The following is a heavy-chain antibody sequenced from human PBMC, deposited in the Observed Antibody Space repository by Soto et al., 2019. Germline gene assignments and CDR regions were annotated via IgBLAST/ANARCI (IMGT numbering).Heavy chain of an antibody. CDR2: IWYDGSNK. CDR3: ARDPPVAGTSYYGMDV. V-gene: IGHV3-33*01. CDR1: GLTFSSYG. J-gene: IGHJ6*02. D-gene: IGHD6-19*01. Sequence: QVQLVESGGGVVQPGRSLRRSCAASGLTFSSYGMHWVRQAPGKGLEWVAVIWYDGSNKYYADSVKGRFTISRDNSKNTLYLQMNSLRAEDTAVYYCARDPPVAGTSYYGMDVWGQGTTVTVSS.